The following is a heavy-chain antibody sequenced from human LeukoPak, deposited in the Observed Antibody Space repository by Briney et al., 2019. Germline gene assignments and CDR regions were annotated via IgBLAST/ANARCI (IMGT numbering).Heavy chain of an antibody. J-gene: IGHJ4*02. D-gene: IGHD2-2*01. CDR3: ARGGGWGYCSSTSLGCFYFDY. Sequence: GGSLRLSCAASGFTFSSYWMSWVRQAPGKGLEWVANIKQDGSEKYYVDSVKGRFTISRDNAKNSLYLQMNSLRAEDTAVYYCARGGGWGYCSSTSLGCFYFDYWGQGTLVTVSS. CDR2: IKQDGSEK. CDR1: GFTFSSYW. V-gene: IGHV3-7*01.